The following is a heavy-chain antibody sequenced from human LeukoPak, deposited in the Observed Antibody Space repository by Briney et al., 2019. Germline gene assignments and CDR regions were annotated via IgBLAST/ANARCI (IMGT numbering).Heavy chain of an antibody. CDR1: VGTFSSHA. J-gene: IGHJ6*02. D-gene: IGHD7-27*01. Sequence: GASVKVSCKTPVGTFSSHAITWVRQAPGQGFEWLGRIIIALNIADYAQKFQGRVTITADRSTTTAYMDLSSLKSEDTAVYYCARLGDVWGQGTTVTVS. CDR3: ARLGDV. V-gene: IGHV1-69*04. CDR2: IIIALNIA.